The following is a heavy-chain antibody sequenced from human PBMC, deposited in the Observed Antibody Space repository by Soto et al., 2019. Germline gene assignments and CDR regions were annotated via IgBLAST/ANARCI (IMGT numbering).Heavy chain of an antibody. CDR3: ASTPVTGRYSYYGMDA. V-gene: IGHV1-69*01. J-gene: IGHJ6*02. Sequence: QVQPVQSGSEVKKPGSSVRVSCKTGSFYAVSWVRQAPGQGLEWMGGLIPVFDTPSYAQKFQGRVTITADDSKSTAYMELSSLRSDDTALYYCASTPVTGRYSYYGMDAWDQGIAVTVSS. D-gene: IGHD4-4*01. CDR2: LIPVFDTP. CDR1: SFYA.